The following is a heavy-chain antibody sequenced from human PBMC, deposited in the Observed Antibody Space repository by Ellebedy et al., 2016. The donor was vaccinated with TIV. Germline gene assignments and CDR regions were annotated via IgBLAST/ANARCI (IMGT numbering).Heavy chain of an antibody. V-gene: IGHV4-59*01. CDR3: ARNEYSSSSFAFGI. D-gene: IGHD6-6*01. J-gene: IGHJ3*02. Sequence: SETLSLTXTASGGSIKGYYWSWIRQPPGKGLEWIGYISYSGSTNYNPSLKSRVTISLDTSKTQFSLNLSSVTAADTAVYYCARNEYSSSSFAFGIWGQGTTVTVSS. CDR1: GGSIKGYY. CDR2: ISYSGST.